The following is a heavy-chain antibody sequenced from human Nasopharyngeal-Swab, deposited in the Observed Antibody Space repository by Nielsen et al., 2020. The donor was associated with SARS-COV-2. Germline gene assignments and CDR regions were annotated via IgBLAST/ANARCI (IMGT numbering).Heavy chain of an antibody. CDR1: GFTFSSYA. V-gene: IGHV3-23*01. D-gene: IGHD3-3*01. CDR3: AKDKGVVGAKGYFDY. J-gene: IGHJ4*02. CDR2: ISGSGRST. Sequence: GESLKISCAASGFTFSSYAMSWVRQAPGKGLEWVSAISGSGRSTYYADSVKGRFTISRDNAKNSLYLQMNSLRAEDTALYYCAKDKGVVGAKGYFDYWGQGTLVTVSS.